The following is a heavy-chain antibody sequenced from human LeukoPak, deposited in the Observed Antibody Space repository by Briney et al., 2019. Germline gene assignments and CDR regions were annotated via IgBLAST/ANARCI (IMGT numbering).Heavy chain of an antibody. D-gene: IGHD6-19*01. CDR3: ATPSIRYSSGSCAY. CDR1: GFTFSSYS. V-gene: IGHV3-21*01. CDR2: ISSSSSYI. Sequence: PGGSLRLSCAASGFTFSSYSMNCVRQAPGKGLEWVSSISSSSSYIYYADSVKGRFTISRDNAKNSMYLQMNRLTAEDTAVYYCATPSIRYSSGSCAYWGQGTLVTVSS. J-gene: IGHJ4*02.